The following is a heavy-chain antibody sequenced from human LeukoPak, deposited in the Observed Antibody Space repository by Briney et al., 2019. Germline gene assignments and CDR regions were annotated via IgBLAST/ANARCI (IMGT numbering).Heavy chain of an antibody. CDR3: AKNVVVKRYIDY. V-gene: IGHV3-21*04. Sequence: PGGSLRLSCAASRFTFSSYSMNWVRQAPGKGLEWVSSISSSSSYIYYADSVKGRFTISRDNAKNSLYLQMNSLRVEDTAIYYCAKNVVVKRYIDYWGQGTLVTVSS. J-gene: IGHJ4*02. CDR2: ISSSSSYI. CDR1: RFTFSSYS. D-gene: IGHD2-15*01.